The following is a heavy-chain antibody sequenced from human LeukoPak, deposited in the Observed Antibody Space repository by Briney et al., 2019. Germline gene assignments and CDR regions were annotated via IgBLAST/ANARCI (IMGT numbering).Heavy chain of an antibody. V-gene: IGHV1-69*05. CDR2: IIPIFGTA. CDR1: GGTFNSYA. Sequence: ASVRVSCKASGGTFNSYAINWVRQAPGQGLEWMGGIIPIFGTANYAQKFQGRVTITTDESTSTAYMELSSLRSEDTAVYCCARGNMITFGGVIVPFDYWGQGTLVTVSS. CDR3: ARGNMITFGGVIVPFDY. J-gene: IGHJ4*02. D-gene: IGHD3-16*02.